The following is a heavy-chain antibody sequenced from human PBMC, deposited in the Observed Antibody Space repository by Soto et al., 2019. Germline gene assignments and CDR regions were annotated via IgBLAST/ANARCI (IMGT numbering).Heavy chain of an antibody. J-gene: IGHJ6*02. D-gene: IGHD6-25*01. CDR3: ARESGGYDSSTRYGLDV. CDR2: IYYSGST. V-gene: IGHV4-31*03. CDR1: GGSISSVGHY. Sequence: ASETLSLTCSVSGGSISSVGHYWTWIRQQPGKGLEWIGYIYYSGSTDYNPSLKSRVTISVDRSKNQFSLNLSSVTAADTAIYYCARESGGYDSSTRYGLDVWGQGTTVTVSS.